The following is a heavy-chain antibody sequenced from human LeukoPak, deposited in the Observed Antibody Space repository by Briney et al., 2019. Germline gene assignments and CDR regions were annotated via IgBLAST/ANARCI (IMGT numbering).Heavy chain of an antibody. Sequence: PGGSLRLSCAASGFTFSSYGMSWVRQAPGKGLEWVSAIGGTGYSTYYADSVKGQFSISRDNSKNTLYLHMDSLRAEDTAVYYCAKVMNMIVVASIDSWGQGILVTVSS. CDR2: IGGTGYST. CDR3: AKVMNMIVVASIDS. V-gene: IGHV3-23*01. D-gene: IGHD3-22*01. CDR1: GFTFSSYG. J-gene: IGHJ4*02.